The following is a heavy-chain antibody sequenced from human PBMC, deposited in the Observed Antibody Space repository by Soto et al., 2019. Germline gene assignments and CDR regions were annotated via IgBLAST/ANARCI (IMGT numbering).Heavy chain of an antibody. CDR2: IDPSDSYT. CDR1: GYSFTSYW. CDR3: ARGVAEDYYDYGMDV. Sequence: GESLKISCKGSGYSFTSYWISWVRQMPGKGLEWMGRIDPSDSYTNYSPSFQGHVTISADKSISTAYLQWSSLKASDTAMYYCARGVAEDYYDYGMDVWGQGTTVTV. J-gene: IGHJ6*02. V-gene: IGHV5-10-1*01. D-gene: IGHD2-15*01.